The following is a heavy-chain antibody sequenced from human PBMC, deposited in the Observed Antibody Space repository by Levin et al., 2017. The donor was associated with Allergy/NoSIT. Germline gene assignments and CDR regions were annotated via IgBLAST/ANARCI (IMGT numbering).Heavy chain of an antibody. CDR3: AKDKDYYGSGSSSGFDY. CDR2: ISWNSGSI. Sequence: GGSLRLSCAASGFTFDDYAMHWVRQAPGKGLEWVSGISWNSGSIGYADSVKGRFTISRDNAKNSLYLQMNSLRAEDTALYYCAKDKDYYGSGSSSGFDYWGQGTLVTVSS. D-gene: IGHD3-10*01. CDR1: GFTFDDYA. J-gene: IGHJ4*02. V-gene: IGHV3-9*01.